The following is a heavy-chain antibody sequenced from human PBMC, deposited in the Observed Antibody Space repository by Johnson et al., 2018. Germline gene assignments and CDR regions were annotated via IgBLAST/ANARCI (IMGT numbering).Heavy chain of an antibody. V-gene: IGHV3-74*01. J-gene: IGHJ1*01. CDR3: AREDVSGGRYFQH. Sequence: VQLVESGGGLVQPGGSLRLSCAASGFTFSSYWMSWVRQAPGKGLVWVSRINSDVSSTTYADSVKGPFTISRDNAKNTLYLQMNSLRAEDTAVYYCAREDVSGGRYFQHWGQGTLVTVSS. CDR2: INSDVSST. CDR1: GFTFSSYW. D-gene: IGHD6-25*01.